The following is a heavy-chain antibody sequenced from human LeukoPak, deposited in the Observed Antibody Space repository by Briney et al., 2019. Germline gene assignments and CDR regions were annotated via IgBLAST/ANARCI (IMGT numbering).Heavy chain of an antibody. Sequence: KPSETLSLTCTVSGGSISSYYWSWIRQPPGKGLEWIGYIYYSGSTNYNPSLKSRVTISVDTSKNQFSLKLSSVTAADTAVYYCASFHYYDSSGYSELVDYWGQGTLDTVSS. CDR3: ASFHYYDSSGYSELVDY. CDR1: GGSISSYY. CDR2: IYYSGST. J-gene: IGHJ4*02. V-gene: IGHV4-59*01. D-gene: IGHD3-22*01.